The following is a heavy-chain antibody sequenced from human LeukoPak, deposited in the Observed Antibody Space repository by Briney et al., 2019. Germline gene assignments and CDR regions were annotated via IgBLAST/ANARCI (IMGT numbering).Heavy chain of an antibody. Sequence: SLTLSSPASASTLSNYRMSWARQAPAQGLEWVANIKQDGNEKYYVDSVKGRFTVSRDNANKSLYLQMSSLRAEDTAVYYCARGGDYLDYWGQGTLVTVSS. CDR2: IKQDGNEK. V-gene: IGHV3-7*01. CDR3: ARGGDYLDY. D-gene: IGHD4-17*01. CDR1: ASTLSNYR. J-gene: IGHJ4*02.